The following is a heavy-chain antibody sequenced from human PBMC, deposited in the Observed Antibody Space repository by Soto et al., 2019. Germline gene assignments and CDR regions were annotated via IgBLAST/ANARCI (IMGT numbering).Heavy chain of an antibody. V-gene: IGHV1-3*01. CDR2: INAGNGNT. D-gene: IGHD2-15*01. CDR3: AGSRCSGGSCPFDY. CDR1: GYTFPSYA. Sequence: QVQLVQSGAEVKKPGASVKVSCKASGYTFPSYAMHWVRQAPGQRLEWMGWINAGNGNTKYSQKFQGRVTSTRDTSSSTAYMELNSLRSEDTAVYYCAGSRCSGGSCPFDYWGQGTLVTVSS. J-gene: IGHJ4*02.